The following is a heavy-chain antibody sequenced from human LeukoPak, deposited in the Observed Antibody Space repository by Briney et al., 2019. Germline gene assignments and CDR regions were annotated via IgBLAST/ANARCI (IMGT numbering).Heavy chain of an antibody. CDR2: INEDGSAT. CDR3: TKDLTGKYDY. J-gene: IGHJ4*02. Sequence: GGSLRLSCAASGFTFSSYWMHWVRQVPGKGLVWVSRINEDGSATSYADSVKGRFTISRDNAKNTLYLQMNSLRAEDTAVYYCTKDLTGKYDYWGQGTLVTVSS. CDR1: GFTFSSYW. D-gene: IGHD1-20*01. V-gene: IGHV3-74*01.